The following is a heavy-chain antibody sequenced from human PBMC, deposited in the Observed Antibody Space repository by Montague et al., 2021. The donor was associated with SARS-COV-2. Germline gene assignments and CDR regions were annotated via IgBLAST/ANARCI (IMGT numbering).Heavy chain of an antibody. CDR1: GFTFGDHA. CDR3: AKDFDYYDSSGYFDY. CDR2: ITWDSGTL. J-gene: IGHJ4*02. D-gene: IGHD3-22*01. Sequence: SLRLSCSASGFTFGDHAMHWVRQAPGKGPEWISSITWDSGTLGYADSVKGRFTISRDNAKNSLYLQMNSLRVEDTALYYCAKDFDYYDSSGYFDYWGQGTLVTVSS. V-gene: IGHV3-9*01.